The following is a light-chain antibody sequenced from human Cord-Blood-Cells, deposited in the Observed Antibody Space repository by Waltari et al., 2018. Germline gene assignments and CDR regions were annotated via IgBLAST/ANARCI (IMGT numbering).Light chain of an antibody. CDR3: SSYTSSSTLE. CDR1: SRDAGGYNY. V-gene: IGLV2-14*01. CDR2: DVS. J-gene: IGLJ2*01. Sequence: QSALTQPASVSGSPGQSITISCTGTSRDAGGYNYVSWYQQHPGKAPKLMLYDVSNRPSGVSNRFSCSKSGNTASLTISGLQAEDEADYYCSSYTSSSTLEFGGGTKLTVL.